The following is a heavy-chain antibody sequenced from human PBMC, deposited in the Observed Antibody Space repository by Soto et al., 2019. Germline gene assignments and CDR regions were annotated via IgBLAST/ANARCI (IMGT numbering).Heavy chain of an antibody. V-gene: IGHV4-59*01. CDR1: GGSISSYY. CDR2: IYYSGST. Sequence: SETLSLTCTVSGGSISSYYWSWIRQPPGKGLEWIGYIYYSGSTNYNPSLKSRVTISVDTCKNQFSLKLSSVTAADTAVYYCARRWGTSFDYWGQGTLVTVSS. CDR3: ARRWGTSFDY. J-gene: IGHJ4*02. D-gene: IGHD7-27*01.